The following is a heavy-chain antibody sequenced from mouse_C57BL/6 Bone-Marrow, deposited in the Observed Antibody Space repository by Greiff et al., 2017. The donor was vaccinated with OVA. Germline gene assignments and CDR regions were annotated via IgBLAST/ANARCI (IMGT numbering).Heavy chain of an antibody. Sequence: QVQLQQSGAELVRPGASVTLSCKASGYTFTDYELHWVKQTPVHGLEWIGAIDPETGGTAYNQKFKGQAILTADKSYSTAYMELRSLTSEDSAVYYCTRSYSNYGDLDYWGQGTTLTVSS. CDR1: GYTFTDYE. CDR3: TRSYSNYGDLDY. J-gene: IGHJ2*01. CDR2: IDPETGGT. D-gene: IGHD2-5*01. V-gene: IGHV1-15*01.